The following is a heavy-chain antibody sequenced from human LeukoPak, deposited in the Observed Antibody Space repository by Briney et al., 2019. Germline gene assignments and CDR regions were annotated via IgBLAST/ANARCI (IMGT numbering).Heavy chain of an antibody. Sequence: GSLRLSCEGPERMVRNSYMSWVRQSPGRGLEWVSVIYSGGSTDYADSVKGRFTTSRDTSKNTLYLQMNDVRAEDTGIYYCVRDLRDRRGYSNYYMDVWGKGTTVTVSS. V-gene: IGHV3-53*01. CDR2: IYSGGST. J-gene: IGHJ6*03. D-gene: IGHD3-10*01. CDR3: VRDLRDRRGYSNYYMDV. CDR1: ERMVRNSY.